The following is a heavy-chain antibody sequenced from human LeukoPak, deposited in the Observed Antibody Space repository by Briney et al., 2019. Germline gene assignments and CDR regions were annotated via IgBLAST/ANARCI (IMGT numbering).Heavy chain of an antibody. V-gene: IGHV3-23*01. CDR1: GFTFSSYA. CDR2: ISGSGVST. Sequence: PGGSLRLSCAASGFTFSSYAMSWVRQTRGKGLEWVSTISGSGVSTYYADSVKGRFTISRDNSKNTLYLQMNSLRAEDTAVYYCAKDGARETHDYWGRGTLVTVSS. CDR3: AKDGARETHDY. J-gene: IGHJ4*02. D-gene: IGHD1-26*01.